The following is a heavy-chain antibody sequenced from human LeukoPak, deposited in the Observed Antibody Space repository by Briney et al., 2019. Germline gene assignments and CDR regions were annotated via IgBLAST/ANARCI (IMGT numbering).Heavy chain of an antibody. J-gene: IGHJ4*02. CDR1: GGTFSSYA. Sequence: SVKVSCKASGGTFSSYAISWVRQAPGRGLEWMGRIIPIFGIANYAQKFQGRVTITADKSTSTAYMELSSLRSEDTAVYYYAREVYYDSSGPLDYWGQGTLVTVSS. CDR3: AREVYYDSSGPLDY. CDR2: IIPIFGIA. V-gene: IGHV1-69*04. D-gene: IGHD3-22*01.